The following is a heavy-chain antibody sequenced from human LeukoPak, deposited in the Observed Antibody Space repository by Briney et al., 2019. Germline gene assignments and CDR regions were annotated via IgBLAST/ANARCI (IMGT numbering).Heavy chain of an antibody. D-gene: IGHD7-27*01. CDR3: ARGVRELGMTNY. CDR1: GFTTSSYW. J-gene: IGHJ4*02. V-gene: IGHV3-74*01. CDR2: INSDGSST. Sequence: GGSLRLSCAASGFTTSSYWMHWVRQAPGKGLVWVSRINSDGSSTSYADFVKGRFTISRDNAKNTLSLQMNSLRAEDTAVYYCARGVRELGMTNYWGQGTLVTVSS.